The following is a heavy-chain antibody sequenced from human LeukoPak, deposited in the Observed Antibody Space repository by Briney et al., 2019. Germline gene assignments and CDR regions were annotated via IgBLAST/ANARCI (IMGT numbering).Heavy chain of an antibody. Sequence: SETLSLTCTVSGGSISSSSYYWGWIRQPPGKGLEWIGSIYYSGSTYYNPSLKSRVTISVDTSKNQFSLKLSSVTAADPAVYYCARRDAYSSGWWNYYYYGMDVWGQGTTVTVSS. CDR3: ARRDAYSSGWWNYYYYGMDV. V-gene: IGHV4-39*01. J-gene: IGHJ6*02. CDR1: GGSISSSSYY. CDR2: IYYSGST. D-gene: IGHD6-19*01.